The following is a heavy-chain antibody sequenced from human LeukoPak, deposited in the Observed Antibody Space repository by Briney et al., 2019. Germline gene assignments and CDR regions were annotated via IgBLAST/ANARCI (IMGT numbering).Heavy chain of an antibody. J-gene: IGHJ5*02. V-gene: IGHV1-69*01. Sequence: ASVKVSCKASGGTFSSYAISWVRQAPGQGLEWMGGIIPIFGTANYAQKFQGRVTITADESTSTAYMELSSLRSEDTAVYYCAREGFSTYGSGINWFDPWGQGTLVTVSS. CDR2: IIPIFGTA. D-gene: IGHD3-10*01. CDR1: GGTFSSYA. CDR3: AREGFSTYGSGINWFDP.